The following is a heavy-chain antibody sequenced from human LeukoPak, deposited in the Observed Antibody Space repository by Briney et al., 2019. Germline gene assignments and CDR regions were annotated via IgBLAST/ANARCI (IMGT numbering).Heavy chain of an antibody. CDR3: ARDTGVPKGMDV. D-gene: IGHD3-3*01. J-gene: IGHJ6*02. V-gene: IGHV4-59*06. CDR1: GGSISSYY. Sequence: SETLSLTSTVSGGSISSYYWSWIRQPPGKGLEWIEYIYYSGSTYYNPSLKSRLTISVDTSKNQSSLKLSSVTAADTAVYYCARDTGVPKGMDVWGQGTTVTVSS. CDR2: IYYSGST.